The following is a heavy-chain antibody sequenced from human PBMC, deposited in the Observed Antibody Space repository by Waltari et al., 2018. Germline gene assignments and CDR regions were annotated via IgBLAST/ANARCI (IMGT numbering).Heavy chain of an antibody. V-gene: IGHV3-74*01. Sequence: EVQLVESGGGLVQPGGSLRLSCVASGFTFSTFWMHWVHQAPGKGLVGVSRIKSDGGSARYADSVKGRFVVSRDNAKNTLYLEINSLGAEDTAVYYCARGGDDDNWYPGFFDSWGQGTLVTVSS. CDR1: GFTFSTFW. D-gene: IGHD1-1*01. CDR3: ARGGDDDNWYPGFFDS. J-gene: IGHJ4*02. CDR2: IKSDGGSA.